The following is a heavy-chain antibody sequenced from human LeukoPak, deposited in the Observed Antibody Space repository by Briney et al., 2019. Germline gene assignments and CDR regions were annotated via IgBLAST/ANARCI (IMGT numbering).Heavy chain of an antibody. CDR1: GFTFSSYE. J-gene: IGHJ6*02. CDR3: ARDSVYGMDV. CDR2: ISSSNTI. D-gene: IGHD3-10*01. V-gene: IGHV3-48*03. Sequence: GGSLRLSCAASGFTFSSYEMEWVRQAPGKGLEWVSYISSSNTIYYADSVKGRFTISRDNAKNSLYLQMSSLRAEDTAVYYCARDSVYGMDVWGQGTTVTVSS.